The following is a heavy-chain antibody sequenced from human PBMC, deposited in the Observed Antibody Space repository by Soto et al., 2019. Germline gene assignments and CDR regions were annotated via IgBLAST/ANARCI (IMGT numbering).Heavy chain of an antibody. CDR3: ASHLRPTTRGGGDFDY. Sequence: QLQLQESGPGLVKPSETLSLTCFVSGGSISSNNYYWGWIRQPPGKGLEWIGSMSYSRSTYYNPSHKSRVTISVDTSKNQCPLQLTSVTAADTPVHYCASHLRPTTRGGGDFDYWGQGPLVTVSS. J-gene: IGHJ4*02. D-gene: IGHD3-16*01. CDR1: GGSISSNNYY. CDR2: MSYSRST. V-gene: IGHV4-39*01.